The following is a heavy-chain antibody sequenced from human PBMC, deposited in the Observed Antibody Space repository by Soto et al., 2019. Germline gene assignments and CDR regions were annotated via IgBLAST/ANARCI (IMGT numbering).Heavy chain of an antibody. D-gene: IGHD1-1*01. CDR1: GYIFVNYG. V-gene: IGHV1-18*01. J-gene: IGHJ4*02. CDR2: ISPYTGNT. CDR3: ARDRSRLEVSYYFDY. Sequence: SGYIFVNYGIAWVRQAPGQGLEWMGWISPYTGNTHSATKVQGRLTMTTDTSTSTAYMDLGSLRSEDTAVYYCARDRSRLEVSYYFDYWGQGTLVTVSS.